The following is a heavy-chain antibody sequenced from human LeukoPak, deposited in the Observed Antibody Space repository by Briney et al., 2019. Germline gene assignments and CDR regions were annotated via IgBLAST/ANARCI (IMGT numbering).Heavy chain of an antibody. V-gene: IGHV4-59*01. D-gene: IGHD3-10*01. CDR3: ARDVPRGTGYMDV. J-gene: IGHJ6*03. Sequence: SETLSLTCTVSGGSIKNYYWTWIRHPPGKGLEWIGYIYYSGSTSSNPSLKSRVTISVDTSKNQFSLRLKYVTAADTAVYYCARDVPRGTGYMDVWGKGTTVTVSS. CDR1: GGSIKNYY. CDR2: IYYSGST.